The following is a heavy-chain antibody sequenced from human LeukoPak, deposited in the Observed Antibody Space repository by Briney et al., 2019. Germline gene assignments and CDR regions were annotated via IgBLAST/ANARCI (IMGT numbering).Heavy chain of an antibody. CDR3: VREIAARFDP. Sequence: TGGYLRLSCAASGFTFSSYWMHWVRQAPGKGLVWVSRINNDGSSTTYADSVKGRFTISRDDAKNTLYLQMNSLRAEDTAVYYCVREIAARFDPWGQGTLVTVSS. CDR2: INNDGSST. V-gene: IGHV3-74*01. D-gene: IGHD6-6*01. CDR1: GFTFSSYW. J-gene: IGHJ5*02.